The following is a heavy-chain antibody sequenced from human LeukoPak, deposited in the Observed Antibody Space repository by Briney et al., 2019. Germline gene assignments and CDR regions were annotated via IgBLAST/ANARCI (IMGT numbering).Heavy chain of an antibody. CDR1: DDSITMYY. CDR3: ARDSSGDGYSSGYH. J-gene: IGHJ5*02. CDR2: VDHTGST. Sequence: PSETLSLTCSVSDDSITMYYWTWIRQPPGKGLEWIGYVDHTGSTNFNPSLNGRVSISRDTSKNLFSLRLRSVTAADTAVYFCARDSSGDGYSSGYHWGQGTLVTVSS. D-gene: IGHD6-25*01. V-gene: IGHV4-59*01.